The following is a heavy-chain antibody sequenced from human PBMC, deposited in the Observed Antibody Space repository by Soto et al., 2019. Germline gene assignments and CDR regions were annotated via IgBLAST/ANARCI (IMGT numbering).Heavy chain of an antibody. Sequence: ASVKVSCKVSGYTLTELSMHWVRQAPGKGLEWMGGFDPEDGETIYAQKFQGRVTMTEDTSTDTAYMELSSLRSEDPAVYYCATRITMIVVATPGGMDVWGQGPTVTVSS. J-gene: IGHJ6*02. CDR1: GYTLTELS. V-gene: IGHV1-24*01. D-gene: IGHD3-22*01. CDR3: ATRITMIVVATPGGMDV. CDR2: FDPEDGET.